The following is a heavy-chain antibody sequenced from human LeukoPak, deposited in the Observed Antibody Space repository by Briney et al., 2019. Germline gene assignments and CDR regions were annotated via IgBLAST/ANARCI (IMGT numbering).Heavy chain of an antibody. J-gene: IGHJ4*02. V-gene: IGHV3-48*04. CDR2: ISSSSSTI. Sequence: GGSLRLSCAASEFTFSTYNMNWVRQSPGKGLEWVSYISSSSSTIYYADSVKGRFTISRDNARNSLYLQMNSLRAEDTAVYYCASTYYYGGSFDYWGQGTLVTVSS. CDR3: ASTYYYGGSFDY. CDR1: EFTFSTYN. D-gene: IGHD3-10*01.